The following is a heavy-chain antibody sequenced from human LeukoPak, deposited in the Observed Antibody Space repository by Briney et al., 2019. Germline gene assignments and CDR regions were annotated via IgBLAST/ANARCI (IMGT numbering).Heavy chain of an antibody. V-gene: IGHV3-23*01. CDR1: GFTFSSYA. CDR2: ISGSGGST. CDR3: AKDLVDKVTRVYFDY. Sequence: GGSLRLSCAASGFTFSSYAMSWVRQAPGKGLEWVSAISGSGGSTYYADSAKGRFTISRNNSKNTLYLQMNSLRAEDTAVYYCAKDLVDKVTRVYFDYWGQGTLVTVSS. D-gene: IGHD2-2*01. J-gene: IGHJ4*02.